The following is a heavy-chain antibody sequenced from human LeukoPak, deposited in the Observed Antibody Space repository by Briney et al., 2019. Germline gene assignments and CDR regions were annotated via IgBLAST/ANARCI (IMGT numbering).Heavy chain of an antibody. V-gene: IGHV3-64D*06. CDR3: VKDSSSWYGSNWFDP. J-gene: IGHJ5*02. CDR1: GFTFSSYA. CDR2: ISSNGGST. D-gene: IGHD6-13*01. Sequence: PGGSLRLSCSASGFTFSSYAMHWVRQAPGKGLEYVSAISSNGGSTYYADSVKGRFTISRDNPKNTLYLQMSSLRAEDTAVYYCVKDSSSWYGSNWFDPWGQGTLVTVSS.